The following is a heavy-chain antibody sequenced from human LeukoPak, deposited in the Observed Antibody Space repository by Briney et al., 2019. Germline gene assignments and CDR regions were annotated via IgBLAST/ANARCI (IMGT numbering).Heavy chain of an antibody. Sequence: GGFLRLSCAASGFTVSSNYMSWVRQAPGKGLEWVSVIYSGGSTYYADSVKGRFTISRDNSKNALYLQMNSLRAEDTAVYYCAREPTYYYDSSGYRYFDYWGQGTLVTVSS. J-gene: IGHJ4*02. D-gene: IGHD3-22*01. CDR3: AREPTYYYDSSGYRYFDY. CDR1: GFTVSSNY. CDR2: IYSGGST. V-gene: IGHV3-53*01.